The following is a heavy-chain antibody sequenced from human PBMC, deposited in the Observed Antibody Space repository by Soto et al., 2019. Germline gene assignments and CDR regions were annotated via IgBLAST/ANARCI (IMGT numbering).Heavy chain of an antibody. V-gene: IGHV1-69*04. J-gene: IGHJ5*02. CDR3: ARDRGSSSPLDP. Sequence: ASVKVSCKASGGTFSSYTISWVRQAPGQGLEWMGRIIPILGIANYAQKFQGRVTITADKSTSTAYMELSSLRSEDTAVYYCARDRGSSSPLDPWGQGTLVTVSS. CDR1: GGTFSSYT. CDR2: IIPILGIA. D-gene: IGHD6-13*01.